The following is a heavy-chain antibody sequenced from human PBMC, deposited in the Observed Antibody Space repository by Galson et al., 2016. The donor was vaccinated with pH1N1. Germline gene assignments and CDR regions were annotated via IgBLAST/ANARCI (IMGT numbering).Heavy chain of an antibody. D-gene: IGHD3-10*01. CDR2: IDNRGAST. Sequence: SLRLSCAASGFTFGDFAMGWVRQAPGKGLEWISGIDNRGASTYHADALEGRFTISRDNFKNTMFLQMNDLRVEDTAVYFCAKGSARYRPYYFDYWVRESLSPSPQ. CDR1: GFTFGDFA. J-gene: IGHJ4*02. CDR3: AKGSARYRPYYFDY. V-gene: IGHV3-23*01.